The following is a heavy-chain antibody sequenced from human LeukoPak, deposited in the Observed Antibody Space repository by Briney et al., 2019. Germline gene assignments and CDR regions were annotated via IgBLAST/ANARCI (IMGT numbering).Heavy chain of an antibody. Sequence: SETLSLTCTISGGSISSGGYYWSWIRQPPGKGLEWIGYIYYSGSTYYNPSLKSRVTISVDTSKNQFSLKLSSVTAADTAVYYCARGPTYYYDSSGYYYIPIDPWGQGTLVTVSS. CDR1: GGSISSGGYY. V-gene: IGHV4-30-4*01. D-gene: IGHD3-22*01. CDR3: ARGPTYYYDSSGYYYIPIDP. J-gene: IGHJ5*02. CDR2: IYYSGST.